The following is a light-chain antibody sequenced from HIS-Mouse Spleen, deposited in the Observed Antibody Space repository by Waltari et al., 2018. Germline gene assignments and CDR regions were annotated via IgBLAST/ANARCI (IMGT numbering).Light chain of an antibody. Sequence: DIQMTQSPSSLSASVGDRVTITCRASQSISRHLNWYQQKPGKAPKLLIYAASSLQSGVPSRFSGSGSGTDFTLNINSLQPEDFATYYCQQSYSTPSTFGQGTKLEIK. CDR1: QSISRH. CDR2: AAS. CDR3: QQSYSTPST. J-gene: IGKJ2*02. V-gene: IGKV1-39*01.